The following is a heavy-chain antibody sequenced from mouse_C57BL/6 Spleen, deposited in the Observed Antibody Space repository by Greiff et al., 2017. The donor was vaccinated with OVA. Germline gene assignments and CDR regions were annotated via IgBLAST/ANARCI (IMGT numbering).Heavy chain of an antibody. V-gene: IGHV1-18*01. CDR3: ARSDGSSFYYFDY. J-gene: IGHJ2*01. D-gene: IGHD1-1*01. Sequence: VHVKQSGPELVKPGASVKIPCKASGYTFTDYNMDWVKQSHGKSLEWIGDINPNNGGTIYNQKFKGKATLTVEKSSSTAYMELRSRTSEDTAVYYCARSDGSSFYYFDYWGQGTTLTVSS. CDR2: INPNNGGT. CDR1: GYTFTDYN.